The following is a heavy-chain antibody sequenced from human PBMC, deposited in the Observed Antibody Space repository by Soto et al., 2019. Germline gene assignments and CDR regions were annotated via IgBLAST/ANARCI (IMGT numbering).Heavy chain of an antibody. Sequence: ESGGGVVQPGRSLRLSCAASGFTFSSYAMHWVRQAPGKGLEWVAVISYDRSNKYYADSVKGRFTISRDNSKNTLYLQMNSLRAEDTAVYYCARGWDIVATSYYFDYWGQGTLVTVSS. V-gene: IGHV3-30-3*01. D-gene: IGHD5-12*01. J-gene: IGHJ4*02. CDR3: ARGWDIVATSYYFDY. CDR1: GFTFSSYA. CDR2: ISYDRSNK.